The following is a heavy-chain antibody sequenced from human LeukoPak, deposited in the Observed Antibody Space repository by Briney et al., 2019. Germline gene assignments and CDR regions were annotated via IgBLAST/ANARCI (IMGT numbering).Heavy chain of an antibody. V-gene: IGHV3-23*01. CDR3: AKDVGARNRYCSSTSCYDPTYYFDY. D-gene: IGHD2-2*01. CDR1: GFTFSSYA. CDR2: ISGSGGST. Sequence: PGGSLRLSCAASGFTFSSYAMSWVRQAPGKGLEWVSAISGSGGSTYYADSVKGRFTISRDNSKNTLYLQMNSLRAEDTAVYYCAKDVGARNRYCSSTSCYDPTYYFDYWGQGTLVTVSS. J-gene: IGHJ4*02.